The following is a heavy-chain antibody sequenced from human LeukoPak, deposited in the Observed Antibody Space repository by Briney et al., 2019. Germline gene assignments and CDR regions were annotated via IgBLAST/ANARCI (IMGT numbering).Heavy chain of an antibody. V-gene: IGHV1-18*01. CDR3: ARAEAGYSSSWYLV. CDR1: GYTFTSYG. J-gene: IGHJ4*02. D-gene: IGHD6-13*01. CDR2: ISAYNGNT. Sequence: GASVKVSCKASGYTFTSYGISWVRQARGQGLEWMGWISAYNGNTNYAQKLQGRVTMTTDTSTSTAYMELRSLRSDDTAVYYCARAEAGYSSSWYLVWGQGTLVTVSS.